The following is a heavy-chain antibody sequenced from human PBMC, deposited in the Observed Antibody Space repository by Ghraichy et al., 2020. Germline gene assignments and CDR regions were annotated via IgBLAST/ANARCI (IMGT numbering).Heavy chain of an antibody. Sequence: SETLSLTCTVSGGSISSYYWSWIRQPPGKGLEWIGYIYYSGSTNYNPSLKSRVTISVDTSKNQFSLKLSSVTAADTAVYYCARESPYSSPKWNYYYYYMDVWGKGSTVTVSS. V-gene: IGHV4-59*01. CDR2: IYYSGST. D-gene: IGHD6-13*01. CDR1: GGSISSYY. J-gene: IGHJ6*03. CDR3: ARESPYSSPKWNYYYYYMDV.